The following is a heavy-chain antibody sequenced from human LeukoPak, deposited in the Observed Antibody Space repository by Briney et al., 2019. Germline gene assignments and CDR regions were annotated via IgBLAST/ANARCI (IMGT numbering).Heavy chain of an antibody. CDR2: IYTSGST. J-gene: IGHJ4*02. Sequence: PSETLSLTRTVSGGSISSYYWSWIRQPAGKGLEWIGRIYTSGSTNYNPSLKSRVTISVDTSKNQFSLKLSSVTAADTAVYYCAREAYYDFWSGYWDPGSFDYWGQGTLVTVSS. D-gene: IGHD3-3*01. V-gene: IGHV4-4*07. CDR3: AREAYYDFWSGYWDPGSFDY. CDR1: GGSISSYY.